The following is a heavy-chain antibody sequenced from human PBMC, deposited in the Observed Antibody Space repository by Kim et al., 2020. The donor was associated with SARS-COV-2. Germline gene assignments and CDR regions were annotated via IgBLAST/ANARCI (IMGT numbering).Heavy chain of an antibody. D-gene: IGHD6-13*01. CDR1: GFTFDDYP. Sequence: GGSLRLSCAASGFTFDDYPMHWVRQAPGKGLEWVSLISWDGGSTYYADSVKGRFTISRDNSKNSLYLQMNSLRTEDTALYYCAKDLKQHLVDVSDSYCMDVWGQGTTVTVSS. CDR3: AKDLKQHLVDVSDSYCMDV. V-gene: IGHV3-43*01. CDR2: ISWDGGST. J-gene: IGHJ6*02.